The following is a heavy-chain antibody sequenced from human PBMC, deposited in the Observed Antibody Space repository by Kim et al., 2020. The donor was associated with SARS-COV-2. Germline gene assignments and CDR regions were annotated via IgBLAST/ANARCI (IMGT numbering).Heavy chain of an antibody. Sequence: SVKVSCKASGGTFSSYAISWVRQAPGQGLEWMGGIIPIFGTANYAQKFQGRVTITADESTSTAYMELSSLRSEDTALYYCATQPNTVTEYYYYYYGMDVWGQGTTVTVSS. J-gene: IGHJ6*02. CDR1: GGTFSSYA. CDR2: IIPIFGTA. CDR3: ATQPNTVTEYYYYYYGMDV. D-gene: IGHD4-4*01. V-gene: IGHV1-69*13.